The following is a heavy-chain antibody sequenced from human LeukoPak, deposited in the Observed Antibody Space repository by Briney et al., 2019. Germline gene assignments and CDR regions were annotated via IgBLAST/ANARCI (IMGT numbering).Heavy chain of an antibody. CDR2: IYYSGST. CDR1: GGSISSYY. CDR3: ARQAAVRDRSIDY. J-gene: IGHJ4*02. V-gene: IGHV4-59*08. D-gene: IGHD6-13*01. Sequence: SETLSLTCTVSGGSISSYYWSWIQQPPGKGLEWIGYIYYSGSTNYNPSLKSRVTISVDTSKNQFSLKLSSVTAADTAVYYCARQAAVRDRSIDYWGQGTLVTVSS.